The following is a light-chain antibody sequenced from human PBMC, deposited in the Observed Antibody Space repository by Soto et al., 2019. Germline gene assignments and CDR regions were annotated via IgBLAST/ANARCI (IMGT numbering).Light chain of an antibody. CDR1: QSVSSN. J-gene: IGKJ4*01. V-gene: IGKV3-20*01. CDR3: QKYGTLPLT. Sequence: VLTQSPGTLSLSPGDSATLSCRASQSVSSNLAWHQQRTGQAPRLLIYGESTRATGIPDRLSGSASGTVLTLTITRLEPEDFAVYYCQKYGTLPLTCGGGTKVDIK. CDR2: GES.